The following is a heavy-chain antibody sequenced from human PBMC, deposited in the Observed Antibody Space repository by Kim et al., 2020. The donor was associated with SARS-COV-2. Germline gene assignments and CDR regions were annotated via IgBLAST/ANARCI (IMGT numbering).Heavy chain of an antibody. V-gene: IGHV2-70*11. CDR3: ARGRIATPNWFDP. CDR2: IDWDDDE. J-gene: IGHJ5*02. CDR1: GFSLTTSGMS. D-gene: IGHD2-21*01. Sequence: SGPTLVNPTQTLTLTCAFSGFSLTTSGMSVHWIRQPPGKALEWLARIDWDDDEYYSTSLKTRLSISKDTSKNQVVLTMTNMDPADTATYYCARGRIATPNWFDPWGQGTLVTVSS.